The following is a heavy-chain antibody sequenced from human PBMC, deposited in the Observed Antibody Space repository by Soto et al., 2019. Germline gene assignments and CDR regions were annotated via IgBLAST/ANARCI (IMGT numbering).Heavy chain of an antibody. CDR1: GYTFTSYY. J-gene: IGHJ6*02. V-gene: IGHV1-46*01. D-gene: IGHD4-4*01. Sequence: AASVKVSCKASGYTFTSYYMHWVRQAPGQGLEWMGIINPSGGSTSYAQKFQGRVTMTRDTSTSTVYMELSSLRSEDTAVYYCARAPSATVTTHRNPPANRYYYYGMDVWGQGTTVTVSS. CDR2: INPSGGST. CDR3: ARAPSATVTTHRNPPANRYYYYGMDV.